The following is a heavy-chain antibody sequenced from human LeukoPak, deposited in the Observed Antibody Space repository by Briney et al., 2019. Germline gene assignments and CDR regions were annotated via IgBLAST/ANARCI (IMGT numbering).Heavy chain of an antibody. J-gene: IGHJ4*02. CDR3: AKGSYYDSSGSFYFDY. Sequence: SGRSLRLSCAASGFTFSNYGMHWVRQAPGKGLEWVAIISYDGSNKYYADSVKGRFTISRDNSKNTLYVQVNSLGTEDTAAYYCAKGSYYDSSGSFYFDYWGQGTLVTVSS. D-gene: IGHD3-22*01. V-gene: IGHV3-30*18. CDR1: GFTFSNYG. CDR2: ISYDGSNK.